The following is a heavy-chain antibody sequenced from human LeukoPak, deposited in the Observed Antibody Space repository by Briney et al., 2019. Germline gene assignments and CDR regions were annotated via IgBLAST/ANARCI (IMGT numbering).Heavy chain of an antibody. CDR3: ASVDGYNFDAFDI. D-gene: IGHD5-24*01. CDR1: GFTFSSYW. Sequence: PGGSLRLSCAASGFTFSSYWMHWVRQAPGKGLVWVSRIDHDGINTYYADSVKGRFTISRDNAKNTLYLQMNSLRAEDTAVYYCASVDGYNFDAFDIWGQGTMVTVSS. J-gene: IGHJ3*02. CDR2: IDHDGINT. V-gene: IGHV3-74*01.